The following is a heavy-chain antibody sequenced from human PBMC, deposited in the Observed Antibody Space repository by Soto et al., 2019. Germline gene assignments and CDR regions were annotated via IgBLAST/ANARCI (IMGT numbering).Heavy chain of an antibody. Sequence: GGSLRLSCAASGFTFSSYEMNWVRQAPGKGLEWVSYISSSGSTIYYADSAKGRFTISRDNAKNSLYLQMNSLRAEDTAVYYCARDAMVRGFDPWGQGTLVTVSS. V-gene: IGHV3-48*03. J-gene: IGHJ5*02. CDR2: ISSSGSTI. CDR3: ARDAMVRGFDP. CDR1: GFTFSSYE. D-gene: IGHD3-10*01.